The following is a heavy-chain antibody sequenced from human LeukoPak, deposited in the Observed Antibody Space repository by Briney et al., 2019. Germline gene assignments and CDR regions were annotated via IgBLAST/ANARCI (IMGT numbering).Heavy chain of an antibody. V-gene: IGHV1-69*06. CDR1: GGTFSSYA. CDR2: IIPIFGTA. CDR3: ARLPPTTLADYYYYMDV. Sequence: ASVKVSCKASGGTFSSYAISWVRQAPGQGLEWMGGIIPIFGTANYAQKFQGRVTITADKSTSTAYMELSSLRSEDTAVYYCARLPPTTLADYYYYMDVWGKGTTVTVSS. D-gene: IGHD4-17*01. J-gene: IGHJ6*03.